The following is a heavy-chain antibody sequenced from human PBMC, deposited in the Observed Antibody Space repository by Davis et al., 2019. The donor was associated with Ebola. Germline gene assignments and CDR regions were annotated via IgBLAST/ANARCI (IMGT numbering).Heavy chain of an antibody. D-gene: IGHD4-11*01. Sequence: PGGSLRLSCAASGFTFSSDAMSWVRQAPGKGLEWVSVISATGGSTYYADSVKGRFTISRDNSKNILYLQMNSLRAEDTAVYYCAKEGGGYSNSLGYWGQGTLVTVSS. CDR2: ISATGGST. V-gene: IGHV3-23*01. J-gene: IGHJ4*02. CDR1: GFTFSSDA. CDR3: AKEGGGYSNSLGY.